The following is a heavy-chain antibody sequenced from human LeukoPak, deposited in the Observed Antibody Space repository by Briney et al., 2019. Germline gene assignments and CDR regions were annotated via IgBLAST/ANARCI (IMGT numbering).Heavy chain of an antibody. CDR2: ISYDGSNK. Sequence: GGSLRLSCAASGFTFSSYGMHWVRQAPGKGLEWVAVISYDGSNKYYADSVKGRFTISRDNSKNTLYLQMNSLRAEDTAVYYCAKGTYYDILTGYLYYYGMDVWGQGTTVTVSS. J-gene: IGHJ6*02. V-gene: IGHV3-30*18. D-gene: IGHD3-9*01. CDR3: AKGTYYDILTGYLYYYGMDV. CDR1: GFTFSSYG.